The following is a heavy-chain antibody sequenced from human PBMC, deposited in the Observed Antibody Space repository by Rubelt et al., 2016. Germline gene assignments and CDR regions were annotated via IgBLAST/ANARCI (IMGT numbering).Heavy chain of an antibody. CDR2: INQDGSVK. Sequence: EVQLVESGGGLVQPGGSLRLSCAVSGFTVSSNYMSWVRQAPGKGLEWLANINQDGSVKYSVDSVKGRFTISRDNAKNSLYLQMNGLRADDTAVYYWASLGSGSYTGDDYWGQGTLVTVSS. CDR1: GFTVSSNY. CDR3: ASLGSGSYTGDDY. J-gene: IGHJ4*02. V-gene: IGHV3-7*03. D-gene: IGHD3-10*01.